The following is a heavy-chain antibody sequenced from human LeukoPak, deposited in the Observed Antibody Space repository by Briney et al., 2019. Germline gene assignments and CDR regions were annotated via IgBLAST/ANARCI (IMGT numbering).Heavy chain of an antibody. CDR1: GFTFDDNA. J-gene: IGHJ4*02. CDR2: ISGSGGST. CDR3: AKDRCFDY. Sequence: GGSLRLSCAVSGFTFDDNAMSWVRQAPGKGLEWVSAISGSGGSTYYADSVKGRFTISRDNSKNTLYLQMNSLRAEDTAVYYCAKDRCFDYWGQGTLVTVSS. V-gene: IGHV3-23*01.